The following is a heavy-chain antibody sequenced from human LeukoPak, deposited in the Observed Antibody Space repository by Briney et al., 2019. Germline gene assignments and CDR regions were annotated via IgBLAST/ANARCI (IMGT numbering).Heavy chain of an antibody. CDR2: IYYSGST. CDR1: GGSISSGDYY. Sequence: SETLSLTCTVSGGSISSGDYYWSWIRQPPGKGLEWIGYIYYSGSTYYNPSLKSRVTISVDTSKNQFSLKLSSVTAADTAVYYCATEFRPTGRKTYYYGSGSYPPWFDPWGQGTLVTVSS. J-gene: IGHJ5*02. V-gene: IGHV4-39*01. CDR3: ATEFRPTGRKTYYYGSGSYPPWFDP. D-gene: IGHD3-10*01.